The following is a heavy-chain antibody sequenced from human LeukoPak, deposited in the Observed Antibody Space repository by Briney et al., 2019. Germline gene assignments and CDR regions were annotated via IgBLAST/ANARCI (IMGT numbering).Heavy chain of an antibody. V-gene: IGHV4-31*03. CDR3: ARGGSSSSWPFYY. CDR2: IYYSGST. D-gene: IGHD6-13*01. J-gene: IGHJ4*02. CDR1: GGSISSGGYY. Sequence: NSSETLSLTCTVSGGSISSGGYYWSWIRQHPGKGLEWIGYIYYSGSTYYNPSLKSRVTISVDTSKNQFSLKLSSVTAADTAVYYCARGGSSSSWPFYYWGQGTLVTVSS.